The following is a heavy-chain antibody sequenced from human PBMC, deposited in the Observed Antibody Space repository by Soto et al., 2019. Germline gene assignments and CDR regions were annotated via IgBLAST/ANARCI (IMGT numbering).Heavy chain of an antibody. CDR2: ISSYNVDT. CDR1: GYRFNTYG. Sequence: GPEVKKPGASVKVSCTASGYRFNTYGISWVRQAPGQGLEWMGRISSYNVDTNYAEKFEDRLTMTTDTSTNTAYMELKSLRADDTAVYFCARGHGEIIGAMDVWGQGTSVTVSS. V-gene: IGHV1-18*01. CDR3: ARGHGEIIGAMDV. J-gene: IGHJ6*02. D-gene: IGHD3-3*01.